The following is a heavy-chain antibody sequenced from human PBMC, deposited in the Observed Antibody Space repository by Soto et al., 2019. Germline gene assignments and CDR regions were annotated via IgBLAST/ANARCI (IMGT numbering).Heavy chain of an antibody. Sequence: QVSLVQSGAEVKKPGASVKVSCKAPGHTFNVYYLHWVRQAPGKGLEWIGKINPNRGDTNYGQRFRGRVFMTSDPSITTAYIDLRKLTSDDTAVYYCALERQLNSPADAFDIWGQGTMVTVSS. CDR2: INPNRGDT. D-gene: IGHD6-13*01. J-gene: IGHJ3*02. CDR3: ALERQLNSPADAFDI. CDR1: GHTFNVYY. V-gene: IGHV1-2*02.